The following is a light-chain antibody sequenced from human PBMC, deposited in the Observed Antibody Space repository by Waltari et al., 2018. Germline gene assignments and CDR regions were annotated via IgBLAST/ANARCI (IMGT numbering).Light chain of an antibody. V-gene: IGLV1-40*01. CDR3: QSYDTSLSVV. CDR1: GSNIGASYA. Sequence: QSVLTQPPSVSGAPGQRVTISCTGRGSNIGASYAVHWYQQLPRAAPKLLIYGSSTRPLGVPDRFFGSTSGTSASLAITGLQAEDEADYYCQSYDTSLSVVFGGGTKLTVL. CDR2: GSS. J-gene: IGLJ3*02.